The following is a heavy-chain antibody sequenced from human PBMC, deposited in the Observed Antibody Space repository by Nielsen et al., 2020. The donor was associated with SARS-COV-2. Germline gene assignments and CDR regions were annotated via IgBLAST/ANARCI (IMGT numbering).Heavy chain of an antibody. CDR2: IISDGSDT. CDR1: GFSFDDHG. J-gene: IGHJ4*02. V-gene: IGHV3-74*01. CDR3: ARGTTATATTRLIDS. D-gene: IGHD1-1*01. Sequence: GESLKISCEASGFSFDDHGMSWVRQAPGKGLVWVSYIISDGSDTTYADSVRGRLTISRDNAKKTLYLQMNSLGAEDTAVYYCARGTTATATTRLIDSWGQGTLVTVSS.